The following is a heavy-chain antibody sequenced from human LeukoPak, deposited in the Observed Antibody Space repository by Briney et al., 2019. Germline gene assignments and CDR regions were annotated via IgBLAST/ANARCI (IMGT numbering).Heavy chain of an antibody. D-gene: IGHD5-12*01. J-gene: IGHJ4*02. CDR1: GYTFSAYY. CDR3: ATAGPMAVATSRPYYFDY. CDR2: INPNSGDT. V-gene: IGHV1-2*02. Sequence: ASVKVSCKASGYTFSAYYMYWVRQAPGQGLEWMGWINPNSGDTNYAQKFQGRVTMTEDTSTDTAYMELSSLRSEDTAVYYCATAGPMAVATSRPYYFDYWGQGTLVTVSS.